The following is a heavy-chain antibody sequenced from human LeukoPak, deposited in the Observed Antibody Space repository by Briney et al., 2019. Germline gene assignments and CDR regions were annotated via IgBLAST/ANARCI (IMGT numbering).Heavy chain of an antibody. D-gene: IGHD3-10*01. CDR2: IYSGGST. CDR1: GFTVSTDY. J-gene: IGHJ4*02. V-gene: IGHV3-66*02. Sequence: GGSLRLSCAASGFTVSTDYMSWVRQAPGKGLEWVSVIYSGGSTYYADSVKGRFTISRDNSKNTLYLQMNSLRTEDTAIYYCARDGNSYSFAYWGQGGLVTVSS. CDR3: ARDGNSYSFAY.